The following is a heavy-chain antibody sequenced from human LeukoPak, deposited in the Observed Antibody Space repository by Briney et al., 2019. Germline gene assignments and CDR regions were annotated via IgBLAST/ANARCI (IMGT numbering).Heavy chain of an antibody. CDR2: VCSSGIT. CDR3: ARTNYDSSGYQSGDGDY. CDR1: GGSINNYY. Sequence: PSEILSLTCTVSGGSINNYYWSWIRQPAGKGLEWIGRVCSSGITNYNPSLKSRITISEDTSKNQFSLKPSSVTAADTAVYYCARTNYDSSGYQSGDGDYWGQRPLLPVSS. D-gene: IGHD3-22*01. V-gene: IGHV4-4*07. J-gene: IGHJ4*02.